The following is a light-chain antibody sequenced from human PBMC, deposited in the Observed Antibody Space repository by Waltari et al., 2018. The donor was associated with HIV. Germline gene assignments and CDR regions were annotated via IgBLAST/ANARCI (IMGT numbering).Light chain of an antibody. Sequence: QSALTQPASVSGSPGQSITTSCTGTNNDVGGYNYVSWYQQHPGKAPKLMIYDVSNRPSGVSNRFSGSKSGNTASLTISGLQAEDEADYYCSSYTSSSTRVFGGGTKLTVL. J-gene: IGLJ3*02. CDR1: NNDVGGYNY. CDR3: SSYTSSSTRV. CDR2: DVS. V-gene: IGLV2-14*03.